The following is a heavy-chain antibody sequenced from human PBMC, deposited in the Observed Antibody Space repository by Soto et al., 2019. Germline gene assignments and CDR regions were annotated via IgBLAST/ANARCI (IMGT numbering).Heavy chain of an antibody. CDR1: GGSSVSNGYC. CDR2: IYYSRST. J-gene: IGHJ4*02. V-gene: IGHV4-39*01. D-gene: IGHD6-19*01. CDR3: ARRTVNIRTFYSGLKTHCFDY. Sequence: SETMSVTCTVSGGSSVSNGYCWVWNTQPPGKGLEWIGSIYYSRSTSYNPSLQSRVAISVDTSKNQFSLKLKSVTAADTAIYYCARRTVNIRTFYSGLKTHCFDYWGQGAPVTVSS.